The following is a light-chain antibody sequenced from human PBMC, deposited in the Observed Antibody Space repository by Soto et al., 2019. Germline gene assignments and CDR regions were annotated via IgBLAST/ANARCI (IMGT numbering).Light chain of an antibody. CDR3: QQYNNWLPWT. CDR1: QSVSSN. V-gene: IGKV3-15*01. CDR2: GAS. Sequence: EVVMTQSPATLSVSPGERATLSCRASQSVSSNLAWYQQKPGQAPRLLIYGASTRATGIPARFSGSGSRTACTHTISCPQSEDFAVYYGQQYNNWLPWTFGQGTKVEIK. J-gene: IGKJ1*01.